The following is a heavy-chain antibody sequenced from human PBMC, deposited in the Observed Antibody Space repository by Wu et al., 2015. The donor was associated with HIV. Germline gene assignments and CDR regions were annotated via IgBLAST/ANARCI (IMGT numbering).Heavy chain of an antibody. CDR1: GYTFTSYD. D-gene: IGHD3-22*01. J-gene: IGHJ4*02. CDR3: ARAETDRYYYDSSGPGGLDY. CDR2: MNPNSGNT. V-gene: IGHV1-8*01. Sequence: QVQLVQSGAEVKKPGASVKVSCKASGYTFTSYDINWVRQATGQGLEWMGWMNPNSGNTGYAQKFQGRVTMTRNTSISTAYMELSSLRSEDTAVYYCARAETDRYYYDSSGPGGLDYWGQGTLVTVSS.